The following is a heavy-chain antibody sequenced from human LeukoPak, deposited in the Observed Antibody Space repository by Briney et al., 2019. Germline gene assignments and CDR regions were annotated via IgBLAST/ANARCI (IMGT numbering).Heavy chain of an antibody. J-gene: IGHJ4*02. CDR1: GGSISYYY. Sequence: SETLSLTCTVSGGSISYYYWSWIRQPPGKELEWIWYVFYSGSTNYNPSLKSRVTISVDTYKNQFSLKLRSVTAADTAVYYCARAIPYYYDSSDYYQYYFDYWGEGTLVTVSS. D-gene: IGHD3-22*01. CDR2: VFYSGST. V-gene: IGHV4-59*13. CDR3: ARAIPYYYDSSDYYQYYFDY.